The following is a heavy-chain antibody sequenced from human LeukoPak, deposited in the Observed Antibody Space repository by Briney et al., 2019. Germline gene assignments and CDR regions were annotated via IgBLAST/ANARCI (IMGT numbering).Heavy chain of an antibody. CDR1: GFTFSTYW. J-gene: IGHJ4*02. CDR3: ARGFLDY. D-gene: IGHD3-3*01. V-gene: IGHV3-7*04. CDR2: IKPDGSDK. Sequence: GGSLRLSCAASGFTFSTYWMGWVRQAPGRGLEWVANIKPDGSDKYYVDSVKGRFTISRDNAKDSLYPQMNSLRAEDSAVYYCARGFLDYWGQGTLVTVSS.